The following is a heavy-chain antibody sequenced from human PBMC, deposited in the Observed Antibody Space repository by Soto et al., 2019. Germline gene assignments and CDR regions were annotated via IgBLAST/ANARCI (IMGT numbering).Heavy chain of an antibody. CDR2: IVVGSGNT. V-gene: IGHV1-58*01. J-gene: IGHJ6*02. Sequence: SVKVSCKASGFTFTSSAVQWVRQARGQRLEWIGWIVVGSGNTNYAQKFQERVTITRDMSTGTAYMELSSLRSEDTAVYYCAADRRGSSPSGYYYYYYGMDVWGQGTTGTVS. CDR1: GFTFTSSA. D-gene: IGHD6-6*01. CDR3: AADRRGSSPSGYYYYYYGMDV.